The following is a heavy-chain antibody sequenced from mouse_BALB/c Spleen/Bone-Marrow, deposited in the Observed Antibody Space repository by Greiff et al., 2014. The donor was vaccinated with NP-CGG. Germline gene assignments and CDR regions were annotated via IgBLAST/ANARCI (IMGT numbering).Heavy chain of an antibody. V-gene: IGHV1-80*01. Sequence: QVQLQQSGAELVRPGSSVKISCKASGYAFSSYWMNWVKQRPGQGLEWIGQIYPGDGGTNYNGKFKGKATLTADKSSSTAYMQLSILTSERSAVYYCAKGDAMDYWGQGTSVTVSS. CDR3: AKGDAMDY. CDR1: GYAFSSYW. J-gene: IGHJ4*01. CDR2: IYPGDGGT.